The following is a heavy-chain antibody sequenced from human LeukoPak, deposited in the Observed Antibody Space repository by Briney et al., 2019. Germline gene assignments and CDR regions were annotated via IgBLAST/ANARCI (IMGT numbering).Heavy chain of an antibody. CDR2: TYYSGST. D-gene: IGHD1-1*01. J-gene: IGHJ4*02. CDR3: ARTDNATDY. Sequence: SETLSLTCTVSGGSISSSSYFWGWIRQPPGKGLEWIGSTYYSGSTYYNPSLKSRVTISVDTTNNQFSLKLSSVTAADTAVYYCARTDNATDYWGQGTLVTASS. CDR1: GGSISSSSYF. V-gene: IGHV4-39*01.